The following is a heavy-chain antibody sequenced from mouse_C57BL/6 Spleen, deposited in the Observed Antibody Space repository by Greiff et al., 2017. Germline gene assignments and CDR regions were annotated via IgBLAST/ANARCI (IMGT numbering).Heavy chain of an antibody. CDR3: ARRLTGYWYFDV. CDR1: GFTFSSYT. J-gene: IGHJ1*03. V-gene: IGHV5-9*01. Sequence: EVMLVESGGGLVKPGGSLKLSCAASGFTFSSYTMSWVRQTPEKRLEWVATISGGGGNPYYPDSVKGRFPISRDNAKNTLYLQMSSLRSEDTALYYCARRLTGYWYFDVWGTGTTVTVSS. D-gene: IGHD4-1*01. CDR2: ISGGGGNP.